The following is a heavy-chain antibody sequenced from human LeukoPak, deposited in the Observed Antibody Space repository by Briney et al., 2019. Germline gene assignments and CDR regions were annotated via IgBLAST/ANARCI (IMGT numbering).Heavy chain of an antibody. Sequence: GGSLRLSCAATGFTFSSYAMSWVRQAPGKGLEWVSGIGSRGFSTNYAESVKGRFTISRDNSKNTLDLQMNSLRAEDTAVYYCAKGGYGSGSFIQYWGQGTLVTVSS. D-gene: IGHD3-10*01. CDR1: GFTFSSYA. CDR3: AKGGYGSGSFIQY. J-gene: IGHJ4*02. V-gene: IGHV3-23*01. CDR2: IGSRGFST.